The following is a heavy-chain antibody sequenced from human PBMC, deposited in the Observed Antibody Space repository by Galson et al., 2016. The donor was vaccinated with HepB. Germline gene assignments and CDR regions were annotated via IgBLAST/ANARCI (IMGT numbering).Heavy chain of an antibody. Sequence: SETLSLTCTVSGGSISSYYWSWIRQSPGKGLEWIGDVSYGGSTNYNPSLKSRVSISVDISKDQFPLRLSSVTAADTAVYYWARSEVGSFDIWGQGTMVTASS. CDR3: ARSEVGSFDI. CDR2: VSYGGST. D-gene: IGHD3-10*01. V-gene: IGHV4-59*01. J-gene: IGHJ3*02. CDR1: GGSISSYY.